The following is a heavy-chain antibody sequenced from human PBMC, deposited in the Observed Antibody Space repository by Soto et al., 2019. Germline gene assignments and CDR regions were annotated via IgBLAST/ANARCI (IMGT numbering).Heavy chain of an antibody. CDR3: VRYDRINMKPYSPEGFHI. D-gene: IGHD3-3*02. CDR1: GGSISSSSYY. J-gene: IGHJ3*02. Sequence: SETLSLTCTVSGGSISSSSYYWGWIRQPPGKGLEWIGSIYYSGSTYYNPSLKSRVTISVDTSKNQFSLRLSSVTAADTGVYYCVRYDRINMKPYSPEGFHIWGQGTMVTVSS. V-gene: IGHV4-39*01. CDR2: IYYSGST.